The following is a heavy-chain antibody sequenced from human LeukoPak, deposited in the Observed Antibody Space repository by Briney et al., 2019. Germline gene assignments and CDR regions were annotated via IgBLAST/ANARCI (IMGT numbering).Heavy chain of an antibody. D-gene: IGHD3-10*01. J-gene: IGHJ4*02. V-gene: IGHV4-4*07. CDR2: IYSSGST. CDR3: ARDAGYDGSGSYLLF. Sequence: PSETLSLTRTVSGGSISSYYWSWIRQPAGKGLEWIGRIYSSGSTNYNPSLKSRVTMSVDTSKNQFSLKLSSVSAADTAVYYCARDAGYDGSGSYLLFWGQGILVTVSS. CDR1: GGSISSYY.